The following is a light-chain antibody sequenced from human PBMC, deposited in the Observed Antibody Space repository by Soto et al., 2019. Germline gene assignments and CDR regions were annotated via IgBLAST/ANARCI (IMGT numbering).Light chain of an antibody. J-gene: IGKJ4*01. V-gene: IGKV1-17*01. Sequence: DIQMTQSPSSLSASVGDRFTITCRASQSISSYLNWYQQKPGKAPKLLIYAASSLQSGVPSRFTGSGSGTEFTLAISSLQPEDFATYYCLQHNTYPLTFGGGTKVDIK. CDR2: AAS. CDR3: LQHNTYPLT. CDR1: QSISSY.